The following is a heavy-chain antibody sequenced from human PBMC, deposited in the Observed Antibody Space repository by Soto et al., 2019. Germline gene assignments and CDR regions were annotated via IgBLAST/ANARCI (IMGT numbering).Heavy chain of an antibody. CDR2: ISHTGRT. Sequence: QLQLQESGSGLVKPSQTLSLTCAVSGGSISSGNSYAWSWIRQPPGKGLEWIGSISHTGRTSYNPSLKGRATMSVDKSKNQFSRKLSSVTAADMAVYYCARAVAPYLGTWFDPWGQGSLVIVSS. CDR3: ARAVAPYLGTWFDP. V-gene: IGHV4-30-2*01. CDR1: GGSISSGNSYA. D-gene: IGHD3-16*01. J-gene: IGHJ5*02.